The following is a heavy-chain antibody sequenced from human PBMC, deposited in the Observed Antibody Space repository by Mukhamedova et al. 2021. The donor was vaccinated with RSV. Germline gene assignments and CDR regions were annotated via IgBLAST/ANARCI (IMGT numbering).Heavy chain of an antibody. V-gene: IGHV3-30-3*02. CDR1: SSYA. J-gene: IGHJ6*03. CDR3: AKDFWSGYHTRYYYYMD. D-gene: IGHD3-3*01. Sequence: SSYAMHWVRQAPGKGLEWVAVISYDGSNKYYADSVKGRFTISRDNSKNTLYLQMNSLRAEDTAVYYCAKDFWSGYHTRYYYYMD. CDR2: ISYDGSNK.